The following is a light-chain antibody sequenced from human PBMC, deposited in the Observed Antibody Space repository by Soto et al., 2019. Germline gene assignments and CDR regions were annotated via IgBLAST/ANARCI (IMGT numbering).Light chain of an antibody. CDR3: QSYDSSTVV. J-gene: IGLJ2*01. Sequence: NFMLTQPHSVSESPGKTVTISFTRSSGSIASNYVQWYQQRPGSVPTTVIYEGNQRPSGVPDRFSGFTDGSSNSASLTITGLQTEDEADYFCQSYDSSTVVFGGGTKVTVL. V-gene: IGLV6-57*04. CDR2: EGN. CDR1: SGSIASNY.